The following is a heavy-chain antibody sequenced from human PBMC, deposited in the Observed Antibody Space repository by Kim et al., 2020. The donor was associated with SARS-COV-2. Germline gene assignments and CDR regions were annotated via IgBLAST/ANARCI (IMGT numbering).Heavy chain of an antibody. J-gene: IGHJ5*02. D-gene: IGHD3-10*01. Sequence: GGSLRLSCAASGFTFSSYGMHWVRQAPGKGLECVAVISYDGSNKYYADSVKGRFTISRDNSKNTLYLQMNSLRAEDTAVYYCAKDRGGFPWFDPWGQGTLVTVSS. CDR2: ISYDGSNK. CDR3: AKDRGGFPWFDP. CDR1: GFTFSSYG. V-gene: IGHV3-30*18.